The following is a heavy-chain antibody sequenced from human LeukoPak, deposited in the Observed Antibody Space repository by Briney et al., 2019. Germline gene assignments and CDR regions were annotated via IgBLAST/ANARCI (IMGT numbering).Heavy chain of an antibody. J-gene: IGHJ4*02. D-gene: IGHD6-13*01. Sequence: PGGSLRLSCAASGFXFTTYDISWVRQAPGKGPEWVSLISGSGGSTNYADSVKGRFTISRDNSKNTLYLQMNSLRAEDTAVYYCAKVKSYSTYYFDFWGQGTLVTVSS. CDR3: AKVKSYSTYYFDF. CDR1: GFXFTTYD. CDR2: ISGSGGST. V-gene: IGHV3-23*01.